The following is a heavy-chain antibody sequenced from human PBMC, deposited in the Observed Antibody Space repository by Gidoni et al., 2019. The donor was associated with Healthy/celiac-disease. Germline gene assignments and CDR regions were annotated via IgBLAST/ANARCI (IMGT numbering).Heavy chain of an antibody. D-gene: IGHD5-12*01. J-gene: IGHJ3*02. V-gene: IGHV4-59*01. Sequence: QVQLQESGPGLVKPSETLSLTCTVSGGSISSYYWSWIRQPPGKGLEWIGYIYYSGSTNYNPSLKSRVTISVDTSKNQFSLKLSSVTAADTAVYYCARDGGLRAFDIWGQGTMVTVSS. CDR3: ARDGGLRAFDI. CDR1: GGSISSYY. CDR2: IYYSGST.